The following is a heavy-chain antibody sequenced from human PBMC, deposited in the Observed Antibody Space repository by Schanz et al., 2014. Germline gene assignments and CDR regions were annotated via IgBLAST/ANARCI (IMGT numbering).Heavy chain of an antibody. CDR3: AGGYGDSPTDF. CDR2: ISAYNGHT. V-gene: IGHV1-18*01. J-gene: IGHJ4*03. CDR1: GYTFISYG. Sequence: QVQLVQSGAEVKKPGASVKVSFKTSGYTFISYGIKWVRQAPGQGLEWMGWISAYNGHTNYAQKLQGRVTITADRSTSTADMELISLRSKDTAVYYCAGGYGDSPTDFWGQGTMVTVSS. D-gene: IGHD4-17*01.